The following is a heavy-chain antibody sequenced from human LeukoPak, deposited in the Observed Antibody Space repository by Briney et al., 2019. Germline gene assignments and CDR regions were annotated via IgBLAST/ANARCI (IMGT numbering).Heavy chain of an antibody. J-gene: IGHJ4*01. CDR3: ARVRYGSGSYYNDY. CDR2: ISTYNGNT. D-gene: IGHD3-10*01. V-gene: IGHV1-18*01. Sequence: GASVKVSCKASGYSFVLYGISWVRQAPGQGPEWMGWISTYNGNTNYAQKLQGRVTMTTDTSTSTAYMELRSLRSDDTAVYYCARVRYGSGSYYNDYWGHGTLVTVSS. CDR1: GYSFVLYG.